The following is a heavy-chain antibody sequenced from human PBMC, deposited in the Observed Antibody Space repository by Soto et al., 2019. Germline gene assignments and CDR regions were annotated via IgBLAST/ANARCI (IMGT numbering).Heavy chain of an antibody. Sequence: PSETLSLTCTVSGGSISSYYWSWIRQPPGKGLEWIGYIYYSGSTNYNPSLKSRVTISVDTSKNQFSLKLSSVTAADTAVYYCASQVRDWLASWGQRTPVTGSS. J-gene: IGHJ5*01. V-gene: IGHV4-59*08. CDR2: IYYSGST. CDR1: GGSISSYY. CDR3: ASQVRDWLAS.